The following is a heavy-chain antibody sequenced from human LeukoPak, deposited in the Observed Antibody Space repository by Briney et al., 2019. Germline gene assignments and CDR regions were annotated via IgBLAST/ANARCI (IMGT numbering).Heavy chain of an antibody. CDR1: GFTFSSYS. V-gene: IGHV3-21*04. D-gene: IGHD3-16*01. CDR2: ISSSSSYI. CDR3: AKDDAWGRYKD. J-gene: IGHJ1*01. Sequence: GGSLRLSCAASGFTFSSYSMNWVRQAPGKGLEWVSSISSSSSYIYYADSVKGRFTISRDNAKNSPYLQMNSLRGEDTAVYYCAKDDAWGRYKDWGQGTLVTVSS.